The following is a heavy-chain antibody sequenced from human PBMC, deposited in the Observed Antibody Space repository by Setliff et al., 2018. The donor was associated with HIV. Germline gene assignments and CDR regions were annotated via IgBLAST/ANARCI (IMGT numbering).Heavy chain of an antibody. CDR2: INNDTTTT. D-gene: IGHD6-6*01. Sequence: GESLKISCAASGFTFSRYWMHWVRQAPGQGLVWVSGINNDTTTTTYADSVKGRFSISRDNAKNTLYLQMNGLRGEDTAVYYCVMFSASSGWGQGAQVTVSS. CDR3: VMFSASSG. CDR1: GFTFSRYW. V-gene: IGHV3-74*01. J-gene: IGHJ4*02.